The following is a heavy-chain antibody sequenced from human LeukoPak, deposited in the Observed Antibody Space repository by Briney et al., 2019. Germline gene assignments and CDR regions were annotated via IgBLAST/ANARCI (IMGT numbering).Heavy chain of an antibody. Sequence: SETLSLTCAVYGGSFSGYYWSWIRQPPGKGLEWIGSIYYSGSTYYNPSLKSRVTISVDTSKNQFSLKLSSVTAADTAVYYCAREPGYCSGGSCDYWGQGTLVTVSS. CDR2: IYYSGST. CDR3: AREPGYCSGGSCDY. V-gene: IGHV4-34*01. CDR1: GGSFSGYY. J-gene: IGHJ4*02. D-gene: IGHD2-15*01.